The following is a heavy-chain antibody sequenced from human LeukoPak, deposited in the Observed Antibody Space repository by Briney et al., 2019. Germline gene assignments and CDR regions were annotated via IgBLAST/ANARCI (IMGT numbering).Heavy chain of an antibody. CDR2: INHSGST. CDR3: ARDHGGNSGRDY. V-gene: IGHV4-34*01. CDR1: GGSFSGYY. Sequence: SETLSLTCAVYGGSFSGYYWSWIRQPPGKGLEWIGEINHSGSTNYNPSLKSRVTISVDTSRNQFSLKLSSVTAADTAVYYCARDHGGNSGRDYWGQGTLVTVSS. D-gene: IGHD4-23*01. J-gene: IGHJ4*02.